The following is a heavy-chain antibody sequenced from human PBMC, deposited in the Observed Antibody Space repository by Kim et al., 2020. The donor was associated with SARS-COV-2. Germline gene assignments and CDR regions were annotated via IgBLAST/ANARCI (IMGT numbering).Heavy chain of an antibody. Sequence: GGSLRLSCAASGLTFSSYAMSWVRQAPGKGLEWVSSISSSSSYIYYADSVKGRFTISRDNAKNSLYLQMNSLRAEDTAVYYCARDLSVDVPYYGMDVWGQGTTVTVSS. J-gene: IGHJ6*02. CDR2: ISSSSSYI. D-gene: IGHD2-21*01. CDR3: ARDLSVDVPYYGMDV. CDR1: GLTFSSYA. V-gene: IGHV3-21*01.